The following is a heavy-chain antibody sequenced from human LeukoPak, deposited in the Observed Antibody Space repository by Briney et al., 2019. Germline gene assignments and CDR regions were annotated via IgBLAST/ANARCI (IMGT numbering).Heavy chain of an antibody. CDR1: GFTFSDYY. V-gene: IGHV3-11*04. J-gene: IGHJ6*03. Sequence: PGGSLRLSXAASGFTFSDYYMSWIRQTPGKGLEWVSYISSSGSTIYYADSVKGRFTISRDNAKNSLYLQMNSLRAEDTAVYYCARPAMVRGVIAYYYYYMDVWGKGTTVTVSS. CDR3: ARPAMVRGVIAYYYYYMDV. CDR2: ISSSGSTI. D-gene: IGHD3-10*01.